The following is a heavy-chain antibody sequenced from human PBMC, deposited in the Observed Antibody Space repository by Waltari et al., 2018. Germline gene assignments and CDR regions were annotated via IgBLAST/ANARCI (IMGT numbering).Heavy chain of an antibody. CDR3: ATFDVSGTKALYY. J-gene: IGHJ4*02. CDR2: MYQVGNHK. D-gene: IGHD1-7*01. CDR1: GFTFSYSW. V-gene: IGHV3-7*01. Sequence: EVQLVESGGGLVQPGESLRLSCAASGFTFSYSWMSWVRQAPGKGVEWLSNMYQVGNHKYYLDSVKSLFTISRHNAKNSLYLQMNSVTAEDTAVYYCATFDVSGTKALYYWLQGTLVTVSS.